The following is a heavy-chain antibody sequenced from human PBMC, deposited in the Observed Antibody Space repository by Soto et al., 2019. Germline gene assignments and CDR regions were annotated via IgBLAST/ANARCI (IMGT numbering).Heavy chain of an antibody. CDR1: GGSVSSGSYY. V-gene: IGHV4-61*01. Sequence: SETLSLTCTVSGGSVSSGSYYWSWIRQPPGKGLEWIGYIYYSGSTNYNPSLKSRVTISVDTSKNQFSLKLSSVTAADTAVYYCARDLADIVVVPAALGAFDIWGKGTRGTVAS. J-gene: IGHJ3*02. CDR2: IYYSGST. CDR3: ARDLADIVVVPAALGAFDI. D-gene: IGHD2-2*01.